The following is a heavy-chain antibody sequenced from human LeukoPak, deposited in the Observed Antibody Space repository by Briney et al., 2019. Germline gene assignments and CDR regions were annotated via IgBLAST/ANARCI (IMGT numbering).Heavy chain of an antibody. V-gene: IGHV3-30-3*01. J-gene: IGHJ6*02. Sequence: GGSLRLSCAASGFTFSSYAMHWVRQAPGKGLEWVAVISYDGSNKYYADSVKGRFTISRAKNTLYLQMNSLRAEDTAVYYCARDSVVGGPDYYYYGMDVWGQGTTVTVSS. D-gene: IGHD2-15*01. CDR1: GFTFSSYA. CDR2: ISYDGSNK. CDR3: ARDSVVGGPDYYYYGMDV.